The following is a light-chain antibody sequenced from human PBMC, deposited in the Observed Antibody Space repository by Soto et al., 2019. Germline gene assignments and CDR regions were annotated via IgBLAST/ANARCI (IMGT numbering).Light chain of an antibody. J-gene: IGLJ7*01. CDR3: AAWDDSLSEAV. V-gene: IGLV1-47*01. CDR2: RNN. Sequence: QLVLTQPPSASGTPGQRVTISCSGSSSNIGSNYVYWYQQLPGTAPKLLIYRNNQRPSGVPDRFSCSKSGTSASLAISALRSDDEADYYCAAWDDSLSEAVFGGGTQLTVL. CDR1: SSNIGSNY.